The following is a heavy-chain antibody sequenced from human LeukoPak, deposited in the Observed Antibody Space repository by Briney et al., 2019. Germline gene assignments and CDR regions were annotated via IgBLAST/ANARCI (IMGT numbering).Heavy chain of an antibody. J-gene: IGHJ4*02. D-gene: IGHD3-22*01. Sequence: ASVKVSCKASGYTFTSYGVSWVRQAPGQGLEWMGLISAYNGNTNYAQKLQGRVTMTTDTSTSAAYMELRSLRSDDTAVYYCARDPKLNYYDSSGPVDYWGQGTLVTVSS. CDR2: ISAYNGNT. V-gene: IGHV1-18*01. CDR1: GYTFTSYG. CDR3: ARDPKLNYYDSSGPVDY.